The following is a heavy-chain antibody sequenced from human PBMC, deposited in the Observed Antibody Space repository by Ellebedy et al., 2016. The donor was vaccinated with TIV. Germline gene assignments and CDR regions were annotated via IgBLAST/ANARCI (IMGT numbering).Heavy chain of an antibody. Sequence: GGSLRLXXAASGFTFSSYGMLWVRRALGTGLEWVAIIWHDGSKKYYGDSVKGRFTISRDNSKNTLYLQMNSLRVEDTAVYYCVRDRVSDGSGRYDPYWYMDVWGKGTTVTVSS. CDR1: GFTFSSYG. CDR2: IWHDGSKK. J-gene: IGHJ6*03. CDR3: VRDRVSDGSGRYDPYWYMDV. D-gene: IGHD3-10*01. V-gene: IGHV3-33*01.